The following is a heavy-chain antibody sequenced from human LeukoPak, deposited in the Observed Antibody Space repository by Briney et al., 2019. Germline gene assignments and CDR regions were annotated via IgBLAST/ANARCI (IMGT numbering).Heavy chain of an antibody. CDR2: ISGSGGST. Sequence: GGSLRLSCAASGFTFSSYAMSWVRQAPGKGLEWVSAISGSGGSTYYADSVKGRFTISRDNSKNTLYLQMNSLKTEDTAVYYCTAVVVPADDYYYYGMDVWGQGTTVTVSS. D-gene: IGHD2-2*01. CDR3: TAVVVPADDYYYYGMDV. CDR1: GFTFSSYA. J-gene: IGHJ6*02. V-gene: IGHV3-23*01.